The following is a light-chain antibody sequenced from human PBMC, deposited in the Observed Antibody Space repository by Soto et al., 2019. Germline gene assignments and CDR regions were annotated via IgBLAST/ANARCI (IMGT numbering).Light chain of an antibody. CDR1: SSDVGGYNS. Sequence: QSVLTQPPSASGSPGQSVTISCTGTSSDVGGYNSVSWYQQQPGKAPKLMIYEVSKRPSGVPDRFSGSKSGNTASLTVSGLQAEDEPDYYCSSYAGSNNLGLFGGGTKLTVL. V-gene: IGLV2-8*01. CDR3: SSYAGSNNLGL. J-gene: IGLJ2*01. CDR2: EVS.